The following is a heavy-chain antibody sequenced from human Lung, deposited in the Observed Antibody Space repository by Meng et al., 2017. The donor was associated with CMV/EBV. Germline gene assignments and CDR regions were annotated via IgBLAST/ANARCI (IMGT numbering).Heavy chain of an antibody. Sequence: SCAASGFTFRSYEMNWVRQAPGRGLEWLSHISSSAIIIHYADSVKGRFTISRDNAKNSVYLQMNSLRAEDTAVYYCVREVPYSSQNFYYYGMDVWXQGNXVNGAS. V-gene: IGHV3-48*03. J-gene: IGHJ6*02. CDR3: VREVPYSSQNFYYYGMDV. CDR1: GFTFRSYE. D-gene: IGHD6-19*01. CDR2: ISSSAIII.